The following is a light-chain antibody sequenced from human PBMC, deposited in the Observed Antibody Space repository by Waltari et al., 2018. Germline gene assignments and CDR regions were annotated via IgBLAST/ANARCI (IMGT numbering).Light chain of an antibody. V-gene: IGKV1-39*01. Sequence: DFQMTQSPSSLSASVGDRVTITCRVSQRISTYLNWYQQKPGEVPRLLIFFASSLQSGVPSRFSGSGSGTDFTLTISTLQPEDFATYYCQQTYSMPWTFGQGTNVEIK. CDR3: QQTYSMPWT. CDR2: FAS. J-gene: IGKJ1*01. CDR1: QRISTY.